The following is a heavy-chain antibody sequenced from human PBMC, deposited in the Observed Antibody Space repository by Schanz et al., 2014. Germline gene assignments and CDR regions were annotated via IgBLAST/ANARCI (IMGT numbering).Heavy chain of an antibody. J-gene: IGHJ4*02. CDR2: LSFDSRHI. CDR1: GFSFDSYN. V-gene: IGHV3-21*06. D-gene: IGHD1-1*01. CDR3: ARDGVAATTDFEY. Sequence: DVQLVESGGDLVQPGGSLRLSCATSGFSFDSYNMNWVRQSPGKGLEWVAFLSFDSRHIYYADSVKGRFTISRDNAKSSLHPQMNSLRADDTAVYYCARDGVAATTDFEYWGQGTTVTVSS.